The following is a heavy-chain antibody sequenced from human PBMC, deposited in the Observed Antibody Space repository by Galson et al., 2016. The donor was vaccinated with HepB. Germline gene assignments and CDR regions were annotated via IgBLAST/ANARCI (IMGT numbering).Heavy chain of an antibody. D-gene: IGHD3-10*01. CDR3: ARVLFGSGSYWCLDV. CDR1: GFTVSNYG. V-gene: IGHV3-33*01. Sequence: SLRLSCAASGFTVSNYGMHWVRQAPGKGLEWVAMMWYEGNNKYYADSVKGRFTISRDDSKNTLFLQMNSLTAEDTAVFYCARVLFGSGSYWCLDVWGQGTTVTVSS. J-gene: IGHJ6*02. CDR2: MWYEGNNK.